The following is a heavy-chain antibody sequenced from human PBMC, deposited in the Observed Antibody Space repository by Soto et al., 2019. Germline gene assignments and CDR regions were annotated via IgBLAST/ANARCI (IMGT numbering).Heavy chain of an antibody. V-gene: IGHV3-11*01. CDR3: ARDHSVPIPLDGIYV. J-gene: IGHJ6*02. D-gene: IGHD2-21*01. CDR1: GFTFSDXX. Sequence: KPXGSLRLSCAASGFTFSDXXXXXIRQTPGKGLEWISYISSSSSSIYXADSVRGRFTISRDNAKNSLFLQMNTLRAEDTAVYYCARDHSVPIPLDGIYVWGHGTXVTVSS. CDR2: ISSSSSSI.